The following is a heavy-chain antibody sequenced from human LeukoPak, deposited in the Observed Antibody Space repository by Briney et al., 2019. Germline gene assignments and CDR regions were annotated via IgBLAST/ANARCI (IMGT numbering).Heavy chain of an antibody. D-gene: IGHD6-19*01. CDR2: IYYSGST. V-gene: IGHV4-59*01. Sequence: PSETLSLTCTVSGGSISSYYWSWIRQPPGKGLEWIGYIYYSGSTNYNPSLKSRVTISVDTSKNQFSLKLSSVTAADTAVYYCARGWAVAGYDIPQRYFDYWGQGTLVTVSS. CDR1: GGSISSYY. CDR3: ARGWAVAGYDIPQRYFDY. J-gene: IGHJ4*02.